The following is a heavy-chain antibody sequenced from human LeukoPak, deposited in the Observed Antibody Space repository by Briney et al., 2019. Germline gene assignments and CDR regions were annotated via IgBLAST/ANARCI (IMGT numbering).Heavy chain of an antibody. Sequence: GGSLRLSCAASGFTFSSYAMHWVRQAPGKGLEYVSAISSKGGSTYYANSVKGRFTISRDNSKNTLYLQMGSLRAEDMAVYYCARGCSIISFSDYWGQGTLVTVSS. CDR1: GFTFSSYA. D-gene: IGHD3-3*02. CDR2: ISSKGGST. V-gene: IGHV3-64*01. J-gene: IGHJ4*02. CDR3: ARGCSIISFSDY.